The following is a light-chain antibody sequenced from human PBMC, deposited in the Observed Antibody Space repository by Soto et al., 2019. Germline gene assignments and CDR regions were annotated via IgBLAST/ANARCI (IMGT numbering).Light chain of an antibody. CDR3: QQYNTWPLT. J-gene: IGKJ4*01. CDR1: QSVRSN. CDR2: GAS. Sequence: EIVMTQSPATLSVSPGDRVTLSCRASQSVRSNSAWYQQKPGQAPRLLIYGASTRATGIPARFSGSGYETEFTLTISSLQSEDLAVYYCQQYNTWPLTFGGGTKVDIK. V-gene: IGKV3-15*01.